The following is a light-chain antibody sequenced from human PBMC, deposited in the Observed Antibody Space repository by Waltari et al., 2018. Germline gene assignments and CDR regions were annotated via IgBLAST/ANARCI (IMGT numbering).Light chain of an antibody. Sequence: QSALTQPASVSGSPGQSLTISCTGTSSDVGGYNYVSWYQQHPGKAPKLMIYDVSKRPSGVSNRFSGSKSGNTASLTISGLQAEDEADYYCSSYTSSSTLAVVFGGGTKLTVL. CDR3: SSYTSSSTLAVV. CDR1: SSDVGGYNY. J-gene: IGLJ2*01. CDR2: DVS. V-gene: IGLV2-14*01.